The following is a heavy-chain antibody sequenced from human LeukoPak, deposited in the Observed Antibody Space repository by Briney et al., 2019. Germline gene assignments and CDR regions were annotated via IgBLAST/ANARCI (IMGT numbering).Heavy chain of an antibody. Sequence: PSETLSLTCTVSGGSISSYYWSWIRQPPGKGLQWIGYIYYSGRTIYNPSLKSRVTISVDTSKSQFSLRLRSVTATDTAVYYCARGLQWELLGAFDIWGQGTTVTVSS. V-gene: IGHV4-59*01. D-gene: IGHD1-26*01. CDR3: ARGLQWELLGAFDI. CDR1: GGSISSYY. CDR2: IYYSGRT. J-gene: IGHJ3*02.